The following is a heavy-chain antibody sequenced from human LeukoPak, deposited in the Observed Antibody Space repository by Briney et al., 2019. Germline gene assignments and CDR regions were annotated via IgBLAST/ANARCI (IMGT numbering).Heavy chain of an antibody. J-gene: IGHJ4*02. CDR1: GGSISSHY. V-gene: IGHV4-59*11. D-gene: IGHD2/OR15-2a*01. CDR2: IYYSDYT. CDR3: ARSFYDSDALVKPYAFDY. Sequence: SETLSLTCTLSGGSISSHYWSWIRQSPGRGLEWMGYIYYSDYTDYNPSLGGRVTISVDTSKKQLSLTLTSVTAADTAVYYCARSFYDSDALVKPYAFDYWGQGILVTVSS.